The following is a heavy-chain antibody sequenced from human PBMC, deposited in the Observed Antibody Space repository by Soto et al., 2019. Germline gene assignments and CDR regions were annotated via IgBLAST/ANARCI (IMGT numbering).Heavy chain of an antibody. J-gene: IGHJ4*02. CDR1: GFTFSSYA. V-gene: IGHV3-30-3*01. CDR2: ISYDGSNK. Sequence: QVQLVESGGGVVQPGRSLRLSCAASGFTFSSYAMHWVRQAPGKGLEWVAVISYDGSNKYYADSVKGRFTISRDNSKNTLYLQMTSLRAEDTAVYYCAREENWNYVGFDYWGQGTLVTVSS. CDR3: AREENWNYVGFDY. D-gene: IGHD1-7*01.